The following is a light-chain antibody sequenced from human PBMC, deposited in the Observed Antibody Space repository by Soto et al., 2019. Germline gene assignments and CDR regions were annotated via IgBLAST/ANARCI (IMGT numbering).Light chain of an antibody. V-gene: IGLV7-43*01. CDR2: YTN. J-gene: IGLJ3*02. CDR3: LPYCSPWV. Sequence: QAVVTQEPSLTVSPGGTVTLTCASSTGAVTSENYANWFQQKPGQAPRPLIYYTNNKYSWTPARFSGSLLGGKAALTLSGVQPEDEADYYCLPYCSPWVFGGGTKLTVL. CDR1: TGAVTSENY.